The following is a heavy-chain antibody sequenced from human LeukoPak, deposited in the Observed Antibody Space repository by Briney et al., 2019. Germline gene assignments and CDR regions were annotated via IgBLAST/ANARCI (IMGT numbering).Heavy chain of an antibody. CDR1: GYTFTTYG. CDR3: ARDLGYCSSTSCYGDQNWFDP. V-gene: IGHV1-2*02. CDR2: INPNSGGT. J-gene: IGHJ5*02. D-gene: IGHD2-2*01. Sequence: ASVKVSCKASGYTFTTYGISWVRQAPGQGLEWMGWINPNSGGTNYAQKFQGRVTMTRDTSISTAYMELSRLRSDDTAVYYCARDLGYCSSTSCYGDQNWFDPWGQGTLVTVSS.